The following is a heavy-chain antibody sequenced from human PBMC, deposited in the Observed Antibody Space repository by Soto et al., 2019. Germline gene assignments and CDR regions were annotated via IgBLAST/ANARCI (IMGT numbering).Heavy chain of an antibody. V-gene: IGHV3-33*08. Sequence: SLILSCSSSVFIFYNFFISLFLQAPVKGLEWVALIYGDGSKQYYTDSLKGRFTISRDNAKNTLFLEMSVLRAEDKAVYYCARDEEGEQKDFDVWGKGKMVNVSS. J-gene: IGHJ3*01. CDR1: VFIFYNFF. CDR2: IYGDGSKQ. D-gene: IGHD1-26*01. CDR3: ARDEEGEQKDFDV.